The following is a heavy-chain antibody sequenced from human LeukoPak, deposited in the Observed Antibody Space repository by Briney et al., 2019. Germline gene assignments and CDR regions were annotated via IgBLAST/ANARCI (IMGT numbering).Heavy chain of an antibody. D-gene: IGHD3-22*01. Sequence: SQTLSLTCTVSGGSISSYYWSWIRQSPGKGLEWIGHTYSSGSTNYNPSLKSRVTISIDTSKDQFSLKLSSVTAADTALYYCARNYDNSGYTAFGYWGRGTLVTVSS. CDR3: ARNYDNSGYTAFGY. CDR2: TYSSGST. J-gene: IGHJ4*02. V-gene: IGHV4-59*01. CDR1: GGSISSYY.